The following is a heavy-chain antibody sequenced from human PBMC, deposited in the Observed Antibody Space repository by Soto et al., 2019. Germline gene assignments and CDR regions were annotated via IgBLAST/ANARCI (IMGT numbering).Heavy chain of an antibody. CDR2: INHRGST. CDR1: GGSFSNYF. D-gene: IGHD2-15*01. J-gene: IGHJ4*01. CDR3: ARVSRGYYDY. Sequence: QVLLQQWGAGLLKPSETLSLTCAVYGGSFSNYFWTWIRQPPGKGLEWIGEINHRGSTKYNPSLESRVTISVDTSKKQFSLKLSSVTAAATAVYFCARVSRGYYDYWGHGTLVTVSS. V-gene: IGHV4-34*01.